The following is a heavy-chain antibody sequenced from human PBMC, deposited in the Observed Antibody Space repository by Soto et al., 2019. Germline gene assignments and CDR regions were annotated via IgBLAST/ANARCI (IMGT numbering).Heavy chain of an antibody. D-gene: IGHD3-9*01. CDR3: ARGDYDILTGYADFDY. V-gene: IGHV1-18*01. CDR2: ISAYNGNT. CDR1: GYTFTSYG. Sequence: ASVKVSCKASGYTFTSYGISWVRQAPGQGLEWMGWISAYNGNTNYAQKLQGRVTMTTDTSTSTAYMELRSLRSDDTAVYYCARGDYDILTGYADFDYWGQGTLVTVSS. J-gene: IGHJ4*02.